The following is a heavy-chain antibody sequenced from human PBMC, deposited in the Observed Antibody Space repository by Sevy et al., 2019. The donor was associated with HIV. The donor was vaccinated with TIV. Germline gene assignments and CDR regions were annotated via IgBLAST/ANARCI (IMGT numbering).Heavy chain of an antibody. CDR2: IRSKAYGGTT. D-gene: IGHD2-15*01. V-gene: IGHV3-49*03. Sequence: GGSLRLSCTASGFTFGDYAMSWFRQAPGKGLEWVGFIRSKAYGGTTEYAASVKGRFTISRDDSKSIAYQQMNSLKTEDTAVYYCTSRLYCSGGSCYSGDAFDIWGQGTMVTVSS. J-gene: IGHJ3*02. CDR1: GFTFGDYA. CDR3: TSRLYCSGGSCYSGDAFDI.